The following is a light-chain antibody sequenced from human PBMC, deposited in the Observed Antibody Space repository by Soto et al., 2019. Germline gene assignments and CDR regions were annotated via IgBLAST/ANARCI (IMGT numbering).Light chain of an antibody. V-gene: IGKV1-12*01. CDR3: QKANSFPIN. Sequence: DIQMTHSPSTLSASVLYIVTITFRASQSISNRLALYQQKPGKAPKLLIYAASSLQSGVPSRLSGSGSGTDFTLTISSLQPEDFATYYCQKANSFPINFGQGTRLEIK. CDR2: AAS. J-gene: IGKJ5*01. CDR1: QSISNR.